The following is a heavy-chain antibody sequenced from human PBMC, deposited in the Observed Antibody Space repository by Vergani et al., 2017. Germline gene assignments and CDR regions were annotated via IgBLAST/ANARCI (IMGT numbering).Heavy chain of an antibody. CDR3: AKDYDSSGWYGVRYYYYYGMDV. CDR2: ISYDGSNK. D-gene: IGHD6-19*01. Sequence: QVQLVESGGGVVQPGRSLRLSCAASGFTFSSYGMHWVRQAPGKGLEWVAVISYDGSNKYYADSVKGRFTISRDNSKNTLYLQINSLRAEDTAVYYCAKDYDSSGWYGVRYYYYYGMDVWGQGTTVTVSS. CDR1: GFTFSSYG. J-gene: IGHJ6*02. V-gene: IGHV3-30*18.